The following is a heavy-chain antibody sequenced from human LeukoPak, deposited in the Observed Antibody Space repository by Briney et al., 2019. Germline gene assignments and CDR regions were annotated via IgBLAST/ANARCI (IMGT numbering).Heavy chain of an antibody. CDR3: ARSYYYGSGSYSSGY. J-gene: IGHJ4*02. CDR2: ISSGSSYI. CDR1: GFTFSSYS. Sequence: PGGSLRLSCAASGFTFSSYSMNSVRQAPGKGLEWVSSISSGSSYIYYADSVKGRFTISRDNAKNSLYLQMNSLRAEDTAVYYCARSYYYGSGSYSSGYWGQGTLVTVSS. D-gene: IGHD3-10*01. V-gene: IGHV3-21*01.